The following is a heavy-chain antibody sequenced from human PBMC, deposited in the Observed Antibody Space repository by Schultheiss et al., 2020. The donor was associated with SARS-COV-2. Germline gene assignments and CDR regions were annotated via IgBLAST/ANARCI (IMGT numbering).Heavy chain of an antibody. V-gene: IGHV3-23*01. CDR2: ISGSGGST. CDR3: AKDTSSGWSNWFDP. D-gene: IGHD6-19*01. CDR1: GFTFSSYA. Sequence: GGSLRLSCAASGFTFSSYAMSWVRQAPGKGLEWVSAISGSGGSTYYADSVKGRFTISRDNSKNTLYLQMNSLRAEDTALYYCAKDTSSGWSNWFDPWGQGTLVTVSS. J-gene: IGHJ5*02.